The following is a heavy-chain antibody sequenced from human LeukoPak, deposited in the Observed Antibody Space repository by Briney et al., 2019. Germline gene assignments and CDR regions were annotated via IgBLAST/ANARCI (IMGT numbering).Heavy chain of an antibody. J-gene: IGHJ4*02. CDR2: ISWNSGSI. Sequence: GGSLRLSCAASGFTFDDYAMHWVRQAPGKGLEWVSGISWNSGSIGYADSVKGRFTISRDNAKNSLYLQMNSLRAEDTALYYCAKDHVDTAMGGGTDWGQGTLVTVSS. CDR3: AKDHVDTAMGGGTD. CDR1: GFTFDDYA. V-gene: IGHV3-9*01. D-gene: IGHD5-18*01.